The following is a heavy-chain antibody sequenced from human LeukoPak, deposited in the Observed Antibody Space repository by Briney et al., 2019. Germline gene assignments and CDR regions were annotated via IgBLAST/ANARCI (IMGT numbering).Heavy chain of an antibody. V-gene: IGHV3-30*18. CDR1: GFTFSSYG. CDR3: AKGSSTSRDTMDA. D-gene: IGHD2-2*01. CDR2: ISYDGSNK. Sequence: PGRSLRLSCAASGFTFSSYGMHWVRQAPGKGLEWVAVISYDGSNKYYADSVKGRFTISRDNSKNTLYLQMNSLRAEDTAVYYCAKGSSTSRDTMDAWGKGTTVTVSS. J-gene: IGHJ6*04.